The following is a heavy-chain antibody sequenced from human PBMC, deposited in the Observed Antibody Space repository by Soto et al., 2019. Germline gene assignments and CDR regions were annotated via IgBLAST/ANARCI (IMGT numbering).Heavy chain of an antibody. V-gene: IGHV4-30-4*01. J-gene: IGHJ5*02. CDR2: ISYSGTT. CDR1: GDSISSIINY. CDR3: ARGRGYSYGLDP. D-gene: IGHD5-18*01. Sequence: SETLSLTCTVSGDSISSIINYWSWIRQPPGEGLEWIGFISYSGTTSYSPSLKSRVAISLDTSKNQFSLSLNFVTAADTAVYYCARGRGYSYGLDPWGQGSLVTVSS.